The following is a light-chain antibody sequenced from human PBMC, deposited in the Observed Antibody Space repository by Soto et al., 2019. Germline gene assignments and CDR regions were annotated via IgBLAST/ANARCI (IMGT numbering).Light chain of an antibody. J-gene: IGKJ5*01. CDR1: QSLLHSNGYNY. V-gene: IGKV2-28*01. CDR2: LGS. CDR3: MQALQTIT. Sequence: IVVSQSPLSLPVTLGEPASISCRSSQSLLHSNGYNYLDWYLQKPGQSPQLLIYLGSSRASGVPDRFSGSGSGTDFTLKISRVEAEDVGVYYCMQALQTITFGQGTRLENK.